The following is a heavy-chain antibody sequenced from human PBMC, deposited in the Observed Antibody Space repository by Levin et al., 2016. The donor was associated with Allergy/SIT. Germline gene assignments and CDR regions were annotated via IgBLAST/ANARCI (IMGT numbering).Heavy chain of an antibody. CDR2: ISTYTGNT. J-gene: IGHJ4*02. V-gene: IGHV1-18*01. CDR3: AREPRYNSAKDFNY. Sequence: ASVKVSCKASGYTFTSYDINWVRQAPGQGLEWMGWISTYTGNTKYAQSLQGRVIMTIDTSTTTAYMDLRSLRSDDTALYYCAREPRYNSAKDFNYWGQGTLVTVSS. CDR1: GYTFTSYD. D-gene: IGHD6-19*01.